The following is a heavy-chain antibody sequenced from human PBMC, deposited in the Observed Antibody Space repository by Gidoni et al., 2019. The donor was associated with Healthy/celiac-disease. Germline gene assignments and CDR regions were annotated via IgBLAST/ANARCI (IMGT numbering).Heavy chain of an antibody. V-gene: IGHV4-61*01. Sequence: QVQLQESGPGLVKPSETLSLTCTVPGGSVRSGSYYWSWIRQHPGKGLEWIGYIYYSGSTNYNPSLKSRVTISVDTSKNQFSLKLSSVTAADTAVYYCAREIAVAGKYYFDYWGQGTLVTVSS. CDR1: GGSVRSGSYY. CDR2: IYYSGST. CDR3: AREIAVAGKYYFDY. J-gene: IGHJ4*02. D-gene: IGHD6-19*01.